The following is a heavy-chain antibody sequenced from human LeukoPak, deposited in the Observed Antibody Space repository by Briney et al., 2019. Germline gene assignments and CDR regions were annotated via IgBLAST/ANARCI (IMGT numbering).Heavy chain of an antibody. D-gene: IGHD3-9*01. Sequence: PSETLSLTCTVSGGSISSGGYYWSWIRQPPGKGLEWIGYIYHSGSTYYNPSLKSRVTISVDRSKNQFSLKLSSVTAADTAVYYCARDFEYAFDIWGQGTMVTVSS. CDR3: ARDFEYAFDI. CDR1: GGSISSGGYY. J-gene: IGHJ3*02. CDR2: IYHSGST. V-gene: IGHV4-30-2*01.